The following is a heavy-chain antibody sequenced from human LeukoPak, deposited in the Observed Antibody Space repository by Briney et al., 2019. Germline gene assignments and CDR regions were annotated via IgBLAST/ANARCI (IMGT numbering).Heavy chain of an antibody. CDR2: INPKSGGT. J-gene: IGHJ5*02. V-gene: IGHV1-2*02. D-gene: IGHD1-26*01. CDR3: ATGPGGSPDNWFDP. Sequence: ASVKVSCKASGYTFTGYYMHWVRQAPGQGLEWMGWINPKSGGTNYAQKFQGRVTMTRDTSITTSYMELSSLRSDDTAVYYCATGPGGSPDNWFDPWGQGTLVTVSS. CDR1: GYTFTGYY.